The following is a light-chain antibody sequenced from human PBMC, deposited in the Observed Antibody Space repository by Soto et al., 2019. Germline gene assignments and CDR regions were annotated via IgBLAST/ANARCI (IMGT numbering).Light chain of an antibody. J-gene: IGKJ2*01. CDR2: AAS. Sequence: DIQMTQSPSSLSASVGDRVTITCRASQNIRNFLNWYQQKPGKAPKVLIYAASSLESGVPSRFSGSGSGTDFTLTISSLQPEDFASYYCQQSYSTPPYTFGQGTKLEIK. CDR3: QQSYSTPPYT. V-gene: IGKV1-39*01. CDR1: QNIRNF.